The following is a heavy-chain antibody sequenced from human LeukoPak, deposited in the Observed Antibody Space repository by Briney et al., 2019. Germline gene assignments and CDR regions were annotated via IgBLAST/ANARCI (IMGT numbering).Heavy chain of an antibody. J-gene: IGHJ4*02. CDR2: IYSGGST. CDR1: GFTVSSNY. CDR3: ARDRRRHGYFDY. Sequence: GGSLRLSCAASGFTVSSNYMSWVRQAPGKGLEWVSVIYSGGSTYYSDSVKGRFTISRDNSKNTLYLQMNSLRAEDTAVYYCARDRRRHGYFDYWGQGTLVTVSS. V-gene: IGHV3-66*02.